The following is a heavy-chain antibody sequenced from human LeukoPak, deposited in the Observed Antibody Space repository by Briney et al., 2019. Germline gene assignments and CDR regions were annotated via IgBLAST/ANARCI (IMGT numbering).Heavy chain of an antibody. J-gene: IGHJ4*02. D-gene: IGHD2-15*01. CDR1: GFTFANYW. V-gene: IGHV3-7*01. Sequence: PGGSLRLSCAASGFTFANYWMSWVRQAPGKGLEWVANIRQDGSEKFYVDSVKGRFTISRDNDKSSLYLQMNSLRGEGTAVYFCARVGGSWELLLWGQGTLVTVS. CDR2: IRQDGSEK. CDR3: ARVGGSWELLL.